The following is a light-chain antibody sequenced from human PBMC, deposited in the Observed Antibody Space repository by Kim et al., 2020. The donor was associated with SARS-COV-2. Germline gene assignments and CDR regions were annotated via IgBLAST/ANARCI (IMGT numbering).Light chain of an antibody. CDR1: QSVSSSY. J-gene: IGKJ4*01. V-gene: IGKV3-20*01. CDR3: QQYGSSPT. CDR2: GAS. Sequence: EIVLTQSPGTLSLSPGERATLSCRASQSVSSSYLAWYQQKPGQAPRLLIYGASSRATGIPDRFSGSGSGTDFTLTISRLEPEDFAVYYCQQYGSSPTFGGETKVDLK.